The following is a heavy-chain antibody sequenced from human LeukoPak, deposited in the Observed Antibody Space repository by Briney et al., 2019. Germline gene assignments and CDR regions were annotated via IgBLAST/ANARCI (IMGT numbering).Heavy chain of an antibody. J-gene: IGHJ4*02. CDR1: GGSISSGDYY. Sequence: SETLSLTCTVSGGSISSGDYYWSWIRQPPGKGLEWIGYIHYSGSTYYNPSLKSRVTISVDTSENQFSLKLSSVTAADTAVYYCAREVITQGYFDYWGQGTLVTVSS. D-gene: IGHD2-21*01. CDR3: AREVITQGYFDY. CDR2: IHYSGST. V-gene: IGHV4-30-4*08.